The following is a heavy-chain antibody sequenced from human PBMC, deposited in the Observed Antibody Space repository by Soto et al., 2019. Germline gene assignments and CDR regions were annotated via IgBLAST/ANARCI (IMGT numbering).Heavy chain of an antibody. V-gene: IGHV1-18*04. J-gene: IGHJ4*02. CDR3: ARDWGRYYDNSGLSWFY. CDR1: GYTFRSYG. CDR2: ISAYNGDT. Sequence: ASVKVSCKASGYTFRSYGISWVRQAPGHGLEWVGWISAYNGDTHYAPKFQDRITLTTETSTDTAYMELRSLRLDDTAGYYCARDWGRYYDNSGLSWFYWGQGSLVTVSS. D-gene: IGHD3-22*01.